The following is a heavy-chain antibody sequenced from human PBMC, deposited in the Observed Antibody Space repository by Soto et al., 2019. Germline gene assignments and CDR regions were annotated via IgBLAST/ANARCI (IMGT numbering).Heavy chain of an antibody. J-gene: IGHJ1*01. CDR1: GGTFSSYT. D-gene: IGHD2-2*01. CDR3: ARDHGAMGSEYFQH. Sequence: QVPLVQSGAEVKKPGSSVKVSCKASGGTFSSYTISWVRQAPGQGLEWMGRIIPILGIANYAQKFQGRVTITADKSTSTAYMELSSLRSEDTAVYYCARDHGAMGSEYFQHWGQGTLVTVSS. CDR2: IIPILGIA. V-gene: IGHV1-69*08.